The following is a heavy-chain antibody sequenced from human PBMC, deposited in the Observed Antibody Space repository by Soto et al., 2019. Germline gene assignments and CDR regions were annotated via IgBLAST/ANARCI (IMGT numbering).Heavy chain of an antibody. Sequence: ASVKVSCKASGYTFTGYYMHWVRQAPGQGLEWMGWINPNSGGTNYAQKFQGWVTMTRDTSISTAYMELSRLRSDDTAVYYCARGSRLVWFGESHYYYGMDVWGQGTTVTVSS. J-gene: IGHJ6*02. D-gene: IGHD3-10*01. CDR3: ARGSRLVWFGESHYYYGMDV. CDR2: INPNSGGT. CDR1: GYTFTGYY. V-gene: IGHV1-2*04.